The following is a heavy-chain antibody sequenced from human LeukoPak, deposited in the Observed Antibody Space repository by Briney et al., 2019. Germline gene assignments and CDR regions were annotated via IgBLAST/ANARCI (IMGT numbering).Heavy chain of an antibody. Sequence: PSETLSLTCTVSGGSISSGSYYWSWIRQPAGKGLEWIGEINHSGSTNYNPSLKSRVTISVDTSKNQFSLKLSSVTAADTAVYYCARHRARRGYSSSSPYYFDYWGQGTLVTVSS. J-gene: IGHJ4*02. CDR1: GGSISSGSYY. D-gene: IGHD6-6*01. V-gene: IGHV4-61*10. CDR3: ARHRARRGYSSSSPYYFDY. CDR2: INHSGST.